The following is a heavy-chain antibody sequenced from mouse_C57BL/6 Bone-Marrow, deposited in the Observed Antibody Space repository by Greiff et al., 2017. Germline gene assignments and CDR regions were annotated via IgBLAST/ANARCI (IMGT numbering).Heavy chain of an antibody. CDR3: ARDYYYGSGYWYFDV. J-gene: IGHJ1*03. CDR1: GYTFTSYG. CDR2: IYPRSGNT. Sequence: QVQLKQSGAELARPGASVKLSCKASGYTFTSYGISWVKQRTGQGLEWIGEIYPRSGNTYYNEKFKGKATLTADKSSSTAYMELRSLTSEDSAVYFCARDYYYGSGYWYFDVCGTETTVTVSS. D-gene: IGHD1-1*01. V-gene: IGHV1-81*01.